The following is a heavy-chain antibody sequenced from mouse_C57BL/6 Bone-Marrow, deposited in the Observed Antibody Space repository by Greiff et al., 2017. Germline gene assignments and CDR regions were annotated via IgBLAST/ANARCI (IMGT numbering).Heavy chain of an antibody. CDR3: ARTVTRLAY. J-gene: IGHJ3*01. V-gene: IGHV1-55*01. D-gene: IGHD2-13*01. CDR2: IYPGSGST. Sequence: VQLQQPGAELVKPGASVKMSCKASGYTFTNYWIPWVKQRPGQGLEWIGAIYPGSGSTTYNEKFKSKAKLTVDTSSSTADMQLSSLTSADVAVYYWARTVTRLAYWGQGTLVTVFA. CDR1: GYTFTNYW.